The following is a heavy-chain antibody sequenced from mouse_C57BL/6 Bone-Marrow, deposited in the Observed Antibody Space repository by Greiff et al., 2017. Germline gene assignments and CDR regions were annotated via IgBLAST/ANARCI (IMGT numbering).Heavy chain of an antibody. D-gene: IGHD4-1*01. J-gene: IGHJ2*01. CDR1: GYTFTSYW. CDR2: IYPTSGRT. CDR3: ARSGPLGRSFDY. V-gene: IGHV1-55*01. Sequence: QVQLQQPGAELVKPGASVKMSCKASGYTFTSYWITWVKQRPGQGLAWIGDIYPTSGRTNYNEKFKSKAILTVDTSSNTAYMPLSSLTSEDSAVFYCARSGPLGRSFDYWGQGTTLTVSS.